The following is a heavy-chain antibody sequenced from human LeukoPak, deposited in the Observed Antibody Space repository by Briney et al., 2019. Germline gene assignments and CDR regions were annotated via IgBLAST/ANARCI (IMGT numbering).Heavy chain of an antibody. V-gene: IGHV3-30-3*01. CDR1: GFTFSSYA. CDR2: ISYDGSNK. J-gene: IGHJ4*02. CDR3: TRAPYHGDYVSWA. Sequence: GRSLRLSCAASGFTFSSYAMHWVRRAPGKGLEWVAVISYDGSNKYYADSVKGRFTISRDNSKKMLYLQMNGLRVDDTAVYYCTRAPYHGDYVSWAWGQGTLVTVSS. D-gene: IGHD4-17*01.